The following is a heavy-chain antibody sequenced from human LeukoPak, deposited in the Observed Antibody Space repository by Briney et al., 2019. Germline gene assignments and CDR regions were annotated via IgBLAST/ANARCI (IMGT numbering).Heavy chain of an antibody. D-gene: IGHD3-9*01. CDR1: GYTFTGYY. CDR2: INPNSGGT. Sequence: GASVKVSCKASGYTFTGYYMHWVRQAPGQGLEGMGWINPNSGGTNYAQKFQGRVTMTRDTSISTAYMELSRLRSDDTAVYYCARGGFAHYDILTGYYMGGIFDYWGQGTLVTVSS. CDR3: ARGGFAHYDILTGYYMGGIFDY. J-gene: IGHJ4*02. V-gene: IGHV1-2*02.